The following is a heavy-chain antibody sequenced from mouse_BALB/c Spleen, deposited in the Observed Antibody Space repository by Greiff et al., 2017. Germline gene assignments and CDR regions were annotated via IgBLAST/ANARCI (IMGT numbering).Heavy chain of an antibody. Sequence: EVKLVESGGGLVQPKGSLKLSCAASGFTFNTYAMNWVRQAPGKGLEWVARIRSKSNNYATYYADSVKDRFTISRDDSQSMLYLQMNNLKTEDTAMYYCVRRSGDYDFAYWGQGTLVTVSA. V-gene: IGHV10-1*02. J-gene: IGHJ3*01. D-gene: IGHD2-4*01. CDR1: GFTFNTYA. CDR3: VRRSGDYDFAY. CDR2: IRSKSNNYAT.